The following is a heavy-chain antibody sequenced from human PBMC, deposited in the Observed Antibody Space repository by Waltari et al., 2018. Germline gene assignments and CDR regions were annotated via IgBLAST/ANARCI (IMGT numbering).Heavy chain of an antibody. V-gene: IGHV4-34*01. D-gene: IGHD6-13*01. CDR1: GGSFSGSY. Sequence: QVQLQQWGAGLLKPSETLSLTCAVYGGSFSGSYRSWIRQPPGKGLEWIGEINHSGSTNYNPSLKSRVTISVDTSKNQFSLKLSSVTAADTAVYYCAVGRWYGRIDYWGQGTLVTVSS. CDR2: INHSGST. CDR3: AVGRWYGRIDY. J-gene: IGHJ4*02.